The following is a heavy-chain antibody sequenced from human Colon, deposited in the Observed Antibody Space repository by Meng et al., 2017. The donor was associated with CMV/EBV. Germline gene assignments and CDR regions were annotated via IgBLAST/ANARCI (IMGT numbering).Heavy chain of an antibody. CDR2: MNPNSGNT. V-gene: IGHV1-8*01. CDR3: ASILTNTYYYYGMDV. J-gene: IGHJ6*02. Sequence: ASVKVSCKASGYTFTSYDINWVRQATGQGLEWMGWMNPNSGNTGYAQEFQGRVTMTRNTSISTAYMELSSLRSEDTAVYYCASILTNTYYYYGMDVWGQGTTVTVSS. CDR1: GYTFTSYD.